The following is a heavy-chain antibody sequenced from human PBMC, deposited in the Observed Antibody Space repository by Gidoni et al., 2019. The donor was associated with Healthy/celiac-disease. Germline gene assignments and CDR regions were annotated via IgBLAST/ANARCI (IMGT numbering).Heavy chain of an antibody. J-gene: IGHJ6*02. V-gene: IGHV4-59*01. CDR3: ARVAAMVKEGDYYYGMDV. Sequence: QVQLQESGPGLVKPSETLSLTCTVSGGSISRYYWSWIRQPPGKGLEWIGYIYYSGSTNYNPSLKSRVTISVDTSKNQFSLKLSSVTAADTAVYYCARVAAMVKEGDYYYGMDVWGQGTTVTVSS. D-gene: IGHD5-18*01. CDR1: GGSISRYY. CDR2: IYYSGST.